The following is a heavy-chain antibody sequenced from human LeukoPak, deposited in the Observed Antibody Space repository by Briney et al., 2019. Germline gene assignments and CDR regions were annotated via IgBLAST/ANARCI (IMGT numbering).Heavy chain of an antibody. D-gene: IGHD7-27*01. V-gene: IGHV5-10-1*01. CDR2: IDPSDSYT. J-gene: IGHJ4*02. CDR3: ARHLTGDRDY. Sequence: GESLKISCKGSGYSFTSYWISWVRQKPGKGLEWMGRIDPSDSYTNYSPSFQGHVTISADKSISTAYLQWSSLKASDTAMYYCARHLTGDRDYWGQGTLVTVSS. CDR1: GYSFTSYW.